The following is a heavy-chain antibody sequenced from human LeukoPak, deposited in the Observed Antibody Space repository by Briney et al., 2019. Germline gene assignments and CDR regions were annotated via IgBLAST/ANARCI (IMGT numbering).Heavy chain of an antibody. Sequence: PSETLSLTCTVSGGSIGSGDYYWSWIRQPPGKGLEWIGYIYYSGSTYYNPSLKSRVTISVDTSKNQFSLKLSSVTAADTAVYYCAREKIVVVTAPGQYFQHWGQGTLVTVSS. CDR2: IYYSGST. V-gene: IGHV4-30-4*01. CDR1: GGSIGSGDYY. J-gene: IGHJ1*01. D-gene: IGHD2-21*02. CDR3: AREKIVVVTAPGQYFQH.